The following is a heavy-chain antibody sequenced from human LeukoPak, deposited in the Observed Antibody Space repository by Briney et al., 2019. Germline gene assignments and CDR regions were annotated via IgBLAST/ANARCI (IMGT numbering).Heavy chain of an antibody. Sequence: SVKVCCKASGFTFTSSAMQWVRQARGHRLQWIGWIVVGSGNTNYAQKFQERVTITRDMSTSTAYMELSSLRSEDTAVYYCAADLGITGTSTWGQGTLVTVSS. J-gene: IGHJ5*02. CDR1: GFTFTSSA. D-gene: IGHD1-20*01. CDR3: AADLGITGTST. CDR2: IVVGSGNT. V-gene: IGHV1-58*02.